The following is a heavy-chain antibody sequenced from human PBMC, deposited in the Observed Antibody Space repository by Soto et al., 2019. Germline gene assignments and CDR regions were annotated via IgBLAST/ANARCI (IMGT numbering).Heavy chain of an antibody. V-gene: IGHV3-23*01. D-gene: IGHD2-2*01. CDR1: GFSFGSYV. J-gene: IGHJ2*01. Sequence: EEQVLESGGGLVQPGGSLRLSCAASGFSFGSYVMTWVRQAPGKGLEWVSGISASGRSTYYADSVKGRFTVSRYNSRNTLYLDMNNLRAEDTAVYFCTIPFAYQMTSFWYFYLWGRGTLVTVSP. CDR2: ISASGRST. CDR3: TIPFAYQMTSFWYFYL.